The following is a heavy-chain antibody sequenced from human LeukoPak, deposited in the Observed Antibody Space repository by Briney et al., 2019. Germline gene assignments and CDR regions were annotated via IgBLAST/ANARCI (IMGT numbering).Heavy chain of an antibody. CDR1: GYTFTSYY. V-gene: IGHV1-46*03. CDR3: ASVRGSSWPTYYLDY. J-gene: IGHJ4*02. Sequence: ASVKVSCKASGYTFTSYYMHWVRQAPGQGLEWMGIINPSGGSTSYAQKFQGRVTMTRDTSTITVYMELSSLRAEDTAVYYYASVRGSSWPTYYLDYWGQGTLVTVSS. CDR2: INPSGGST. D-gene: IGHD6-13*01.